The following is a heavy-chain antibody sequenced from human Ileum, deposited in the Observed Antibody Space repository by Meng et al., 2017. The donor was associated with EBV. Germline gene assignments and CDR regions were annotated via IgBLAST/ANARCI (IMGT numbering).Heavy chain of an antibody. D-gene: IGHD6-19*01. V-gene: IGHV4-4*02. CDR1: GGSISSRNW. CDR3: ARVGQWLPIDY. CDR2: IYHSGST. Sequence: HVSLQDSGPGLVKLSGTMSLTCAVSGGSISSRNWWSWVRQPPGKGLEWIGEIYHSGSTNYNPSLKSRVTMSVDKSKNQFSLNLSSVTAADTAVYYCARVGQWLPIDYWGQGTLVTVSS. J-gene: IGHJ4*02.